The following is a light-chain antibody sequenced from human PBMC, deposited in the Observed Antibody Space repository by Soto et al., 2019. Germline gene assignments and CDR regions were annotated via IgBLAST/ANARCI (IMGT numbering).Light chain of an antibody. V-gene: IGLV1-44*01. CDR2: SNN. CDR1: SSNIGSNN. J-gene: IGLJ2*01. CDR3: AAWDDSRNGVI. Sequence: QSVLTQPFSASGTPGQRVTISCSGSSSNIGSNNVNWYQQLPGTAPKLLIYSNNQRPSVVPDRFSGSKSGTSASIVISGRLSEDEADYYCAAWDDSRNGVIFGGGTKLTVL.